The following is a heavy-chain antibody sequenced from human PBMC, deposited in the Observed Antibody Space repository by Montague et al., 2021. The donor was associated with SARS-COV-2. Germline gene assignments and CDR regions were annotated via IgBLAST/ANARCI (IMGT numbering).Heavy chain of an antibody. CDR3: VREGGSMTFDY. CDR1: GASISNPTYS. Sequence: TRSLTCTVSGASISNPTYSWGWIRQPAGKELEWIGRIFTSGSTTYNPSLKSRVTISVDTSKNQFSLRLNSVTAADTAVYYCVREGGSMTFDYWGQGILVTVSS. J-gene: IGHJ4*02. D-gene: IGHD1-26*01. V-gene: IGHV4-61*02. CDR2: IFTSGST.